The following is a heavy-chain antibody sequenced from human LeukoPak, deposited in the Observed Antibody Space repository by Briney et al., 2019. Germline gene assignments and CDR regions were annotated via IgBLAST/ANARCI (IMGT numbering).Heavy chain of an antibody. CDR3: ARYSGSYHAFDY. CDR1: GFTASSNY. D-gene: IGHD1-26*01. J-gene: IGHJ4*02. Sequence: GGSLRLSCAASGFTASSNYMRWVRQAPGKGLEWVSVIYSGGSTYYADSVKGRFTISRDNSKNTLYLQMGSLRAEDMAVYYCARYSGSYHAFDYWGQGTLVTVSS. V-gene: IGHV3-66*02. CDR2: IYSGGST.